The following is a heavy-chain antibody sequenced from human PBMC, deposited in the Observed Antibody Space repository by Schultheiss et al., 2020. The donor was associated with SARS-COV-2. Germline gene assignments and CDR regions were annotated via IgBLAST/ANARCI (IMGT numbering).Heavy chain of an antibody. CDR1: GYTFTGYY. CDR3: ARGSPQLWFGDSLDY. Sequence: ASVKVSCKASGYTFTGYYMHWVRQAPGQGLEWMGWINPNSGGTNYAQKFQGRVTMTRDTSTSTVYMELRSLRSEDTAVYYCARGSPQLWFGDSLDYWGQGTLVTVSS. CDR2: INPNSGGT. J-gene: IGHJ4*02. D-gene: IGHD3-10*01. V-gene: IGHV1-2*02.